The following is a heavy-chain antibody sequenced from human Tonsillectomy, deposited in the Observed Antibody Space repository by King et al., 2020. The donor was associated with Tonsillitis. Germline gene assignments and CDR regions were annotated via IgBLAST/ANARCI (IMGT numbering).Heavy chain of an antibody. CDR2: IIPIFGTA. CDR3: ARQGDCSGGSCYSDAMDV. V-gene: IGHV1-69*01. J-gene: IGHJ6*02. D-gene: IGHD2-15*01. Sequence: VQLVESGAEVKKPGSSVKVSCRASGGIFSSYVISWVRQAPGQGLEWMGGIIPIFGTANYAQKFQGRVTITADDLTSTAYMNLNSLRSEDTAVYYCARQGDCSGGSCYSDAMDVWGQGTTVTVSS. CDR1: GGIFSSYV.